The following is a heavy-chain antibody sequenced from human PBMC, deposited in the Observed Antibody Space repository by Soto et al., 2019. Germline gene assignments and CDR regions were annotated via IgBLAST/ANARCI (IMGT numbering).Heavy chain of an antibody. Sequence: PSETLSLTSSVSGGSMSSSTDYWGWIRQHQEKALQWIGRIYYSGSTYYNPSLKSRATISVDTPKNQFSLKLSSVNAADTAVYYCVRAQGGAGTWVQHYYYAMDAWGKGTTVT. CDR2: IYYSGST. V-gene: IGHV4-39*01. CDR1: GGSMSSSTDY. CDR3: VRAQGGAGTWVQHYYYAMDA. J-gene: IGHJ6*03. D-gene: IGHD6-13*01.